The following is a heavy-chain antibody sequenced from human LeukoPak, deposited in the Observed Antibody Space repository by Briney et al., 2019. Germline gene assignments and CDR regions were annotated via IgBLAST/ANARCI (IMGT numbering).Heavy chain of an antibody. CDR1: GFTFSSYA. Sequence: PGGSLRLSCAASGFTFSSYAMHWVRQAPGKGLEWVSYISSSSSYTNYADSVKGRFTISRDNSKNTLYLQMSSLRAEDTAVYYCVKDLGWSAIFGVGFNWGYYYGMDVWGQGTTVTVSS. CDR3: VKDLGWSAIFGVGFNWGYYYGMDV. V-gene: IGHV3-64D*06. D-gene: IGHD3-3*01. J-gene: IGHJ6*02. CDR2: ISSSSSYT.